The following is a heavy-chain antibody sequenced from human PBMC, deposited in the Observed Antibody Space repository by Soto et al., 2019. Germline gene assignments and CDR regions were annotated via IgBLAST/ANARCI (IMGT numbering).Heavy chain of an antibody. J-gene: IGHJ5*02. Sequence: QVQLVQSGAEVKKPGSSVKVSCKASGGTFSSYAISWVRQAPGQGLEWMGGIIPIFGTANYAQKFQGRVTITADESTGTAYMELSSLRCEDTAVYYCARAGGAMVRGVIRPYNWFDPWGQGTLVTVSS. CDR1: GGTFSSYA. CDR3: ARAGGAMVRGVIRPYNWFDP. D-gene: IGHD3-10*01. V-gene: IGHV1-69*01. CDR2: IIPIFGTA.